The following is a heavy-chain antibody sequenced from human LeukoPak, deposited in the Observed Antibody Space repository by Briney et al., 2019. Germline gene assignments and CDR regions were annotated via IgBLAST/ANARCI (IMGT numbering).Heavy chain of an antibody. CDR1: GGSITSFY. CDR3: AREVVSGGNCFFDY. V-gene: IGHV4-4*08. J-gene: IGHJ4*02. D-gene: IGHD2-15*01. CDR2: FYNSGST. Sequence: SETLSLTCTVSGGSITSFYWSWVRQPPGKGLEWIGNFYNSGSTNYNPSLKSRITISVDTSKHQFSLKLRSVTAADTAVYYCAREVVSGGNCFFDYWGQGTLVTVSS.